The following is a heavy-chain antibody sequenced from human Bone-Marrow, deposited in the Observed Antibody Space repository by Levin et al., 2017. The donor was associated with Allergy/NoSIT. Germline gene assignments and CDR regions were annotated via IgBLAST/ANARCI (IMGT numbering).Heavy chain of an antibody. V-gene: IGHV1-46*01. CDR3: AGDRGSSSWYWYFDL. D-gene: IGHD6-13*01. CDR1: GYTFTSYY. CDR2: INSSGGST. Sequence: ASVKVSCKASGYTFTSYYMHWVRQAPGQGLEWMGIINSSGGSTSYAQKFQGRVTMTRDTSTSTVYMELSSLRSEDTAVYYCAGDRGSSSWYWYFDLWGRGTMVTVSS. J-gene: IGHJ2*01.